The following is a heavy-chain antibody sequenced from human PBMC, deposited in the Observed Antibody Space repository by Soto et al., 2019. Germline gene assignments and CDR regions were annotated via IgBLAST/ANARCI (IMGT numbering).Heavy chain of an antibody. J-gene: IGHJ4*02. CDR1: GFTFSFYA. Sequence: PGGSLRLSCAASGFTFSFYAMHWVRQAPGKGPEGVAVISYDGSSKYYADFVKGRFTISRDNSKETLDLQMNSLRADDTAVYYCAREGVYDRSDHYLDDWGQGTPVTVSS. CDR3: AREGVYDRSDHYLDD. D-gene: IGHD3-22*01. CDR2: ISYDGSSK. V-gene: IGHV3-30-3*01.